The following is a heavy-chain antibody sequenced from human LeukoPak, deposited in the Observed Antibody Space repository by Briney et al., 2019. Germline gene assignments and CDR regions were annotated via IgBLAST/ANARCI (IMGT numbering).Heavy chain of an antibody. D-gene: IGHD5-18*01. Sequence: PGGSLRLSCAASGFKFDDYGMSWVRQAPGKGLEWVSDINWNGGSTVYADSVKGRFTISRDNAKNSLYLQMNSLRAEDTAFYQCARDYGLRYSLAPFDYWGQGTLVTVSS. CDR2: INWNGGST. V-gene: IGHV3-20*01. CDR3: ARDYGLRYSLAPFDY. J-gene: IGHJ4*02. CDR1: GFKFDDYG.